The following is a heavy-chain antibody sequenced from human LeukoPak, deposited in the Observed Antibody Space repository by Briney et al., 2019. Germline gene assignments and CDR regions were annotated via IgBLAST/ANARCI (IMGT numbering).Heavy chain of an antibody. CDR3: ARDEISGSTYYFDY. V-gene: IGHV3-53*01. J-gene: IGHJ4*02. Sequence: GGSLRLSCAASGFTVSSNYMSWVRQASGKGLEWVSVIYSGGSTYYADSVKGRFTISRDNSKNTVYLQMNSLRVEDTAVYFCARDEISGSTYYFDYWGQGTLVTVSS. CDR2: IYSGGST. CDR1: GFTVSSNY. D-gene: IGHD3-22*01.